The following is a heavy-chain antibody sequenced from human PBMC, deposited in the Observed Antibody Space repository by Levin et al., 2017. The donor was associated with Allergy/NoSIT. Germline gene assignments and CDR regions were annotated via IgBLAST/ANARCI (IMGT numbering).Heavy chain of an antibody. CDR3: ARAFVYSSSWLGGDDAFDI. CDR1: GGSISSGGYS. CDR2: IYHSGST. J-gene: IGHJ3*02. V-gene: IGHV4-30-2*01. D-gene: IGHD6-13*01. Sequence: SETLSLTCAVSGGSISSGGYSWSWIRQPPGTGLEWIGYIYHSGSTYYNPSLKSRVTISVDRSKNQFSLKLSSVTAADTAVYYCARAFVYSSSWLGGDDAFDIWGQGTMVTVSS.